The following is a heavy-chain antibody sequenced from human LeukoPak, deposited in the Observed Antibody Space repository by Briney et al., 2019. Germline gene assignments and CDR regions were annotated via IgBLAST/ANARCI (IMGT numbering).Heavy chain of an antibody. CDR1: GFTFSSYA. CDR2: ISDSGGST. D-gene: IGHD3-22*01. J-gene: IGHJ4*02. V-gene: IGHV3-23*01. CDR3: AKGVYYDSSGYYYGY. Sequence: GGSLRLSCAASGFTFSSYAMTWVRQAPGKGLEWVSVISDSGGSTYYADSVKGRFTISRDNSKNTLYLQMNSLRAEDTAVYYCAKGVYYDSSGYYYGYWGQGTLVTVSS.